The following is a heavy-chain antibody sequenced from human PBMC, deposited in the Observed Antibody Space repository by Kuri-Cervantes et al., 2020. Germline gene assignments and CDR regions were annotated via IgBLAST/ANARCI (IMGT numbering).Heavy chain of an antibody. V-gene: IGHV2-5*02. CDR1: GFSLSTSGVG. CDR3: AHRVLRYFDWSKDYFDY. J-gene: IGHJ4*02. Sequence: SGPTLVKPTQTLTLTCTFSGFSLSTSGVGVGWIRQPPGRALEWLELIYWDDDKRYSPSLKSRLTITKDTSNNQVVLTMTNMDPVDTATYYCAHRVLRYFDWSKDYFDYWGQGTLVTVSS. CDR2: IYWDDDK. D-gene: IGHD3-9*01.